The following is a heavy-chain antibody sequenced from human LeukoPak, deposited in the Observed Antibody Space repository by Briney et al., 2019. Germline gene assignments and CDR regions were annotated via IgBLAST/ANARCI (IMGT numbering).Heavy chain of an antibody. CDR1: GFTFSSYA. CDR3: ARAGQLYCRSTTCTYYYYYGMDV. V-gene: IGHV3-23*01. J-gene: IGHJ6*02. Sequence: GGSLRLSCAASGFTFSSYAMSWVRQAPGKGLEWVSAISGSGGSTYYADSVKGRFTISRDNSKNTLYLQMNSLRAEDTAVYYCARAGQLYCRSTTCTYYYYYGMDVWGQGTTVTVSS. CDR2: ISGSGGST. D-gene: IGHD2-2*01.